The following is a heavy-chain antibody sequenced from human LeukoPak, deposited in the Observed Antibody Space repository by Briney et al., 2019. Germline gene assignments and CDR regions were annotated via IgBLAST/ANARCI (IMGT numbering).Heavy chain of an antibody. CDR1: GFTFSSYE. J-gene: IGHJ4*02. Sequence: PGGSLRLSCAASGFTFSSYEMNWVHQAPGKGLEWVSYISSSGSTIYYADSVKGRFTISRDNAKNSLYLQMNSLRAEDTAVYYCARDGRWINYYDGSSPVWGQGTLVTVSS. CDR2: ISSSGSTI. V-gene: IGHV3-48*03. D-gene: IGHD3-22*01. CDR3: ARDGRWINYYDGSSPV.